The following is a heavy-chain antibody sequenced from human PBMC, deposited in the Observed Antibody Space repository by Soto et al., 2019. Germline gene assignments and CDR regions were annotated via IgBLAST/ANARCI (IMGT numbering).Heavy chain of an antibody. Sequence: SLRLSCSASLFTFSSYAMGWVRHSPLKWLGWVSAIIGSGGSTYYADSVKGRFTISRDNSKNTLYLQMNSLRAEDTAVYYCAKIFWIAARPINYFDHWGQGTLVTVSS. J-gene: IGHJ4*02. CDR3: AKIFWIAARPINYFDH. CDR1: LFTFSSYA. V-gene: IGHV3-23*01. CDR2: IIGSGGST. D-gene: IGHD6-6*01.